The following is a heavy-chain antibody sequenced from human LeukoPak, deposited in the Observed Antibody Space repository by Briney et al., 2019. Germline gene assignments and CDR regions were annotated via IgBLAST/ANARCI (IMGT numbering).Heavy chain of an antibody. CDR3: ARAHSGLYPDS. V-gene: IGHV4-4*07. Sequence: PSETLSLTCTVSGESLGTFYWSWIRQPAGQGLEYIGRIHTTGYTNYKPSLKSRVTMSVDSSKNQFSLTLRSVTATDTAIYYCARAHSGLYPDSWGQGTLVTVSS. D-gene: IGHD2-15*01. CDR1: GESLGTFY. CDR2: IHTTGYT. J-gene: IGHJ4*02.